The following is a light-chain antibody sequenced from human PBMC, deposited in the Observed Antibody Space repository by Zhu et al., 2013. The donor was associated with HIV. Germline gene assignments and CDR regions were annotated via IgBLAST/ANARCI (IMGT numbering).Light chain of an antibody. V-gene: IGKV3-15*01. CDR1: VSINNK. J-gene: IGKJ1*01. CDR2: GAS. Sequence: VLTQSPGTLSLSPGERVTVSCRASVSINNKLAWYQQKSGQPPRLLIYGASIRATNAPGRFSGGKSGAEFTLTISGLLSEDFARYYCQQYDGWPPTFGQGTKVE. CDR3: QQYDGWPPT.